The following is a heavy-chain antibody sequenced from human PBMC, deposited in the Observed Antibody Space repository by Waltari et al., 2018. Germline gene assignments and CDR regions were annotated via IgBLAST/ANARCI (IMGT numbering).Heavy chain of an antibody. CDR1: GFTVSSNS. D-gene: IGHD3-22*01. Sequence: EVQLVETGGGLIQPGGSLRLSCAASGFTVSSNSMPWVRQAPGKGREWVSVIYSGGSGGNTYYADSVKGRFTISRDNSKNTLYLQMNGLRAEDTAMYYCATDYDGNAYVAFDIWGQGTMVTVSS. J-gene: IGHJ3*02. CDR3: ATDYDGNAYVAFDI. CDR2: IYSGGSGGNT. V-gene: IGHV3-53*02.